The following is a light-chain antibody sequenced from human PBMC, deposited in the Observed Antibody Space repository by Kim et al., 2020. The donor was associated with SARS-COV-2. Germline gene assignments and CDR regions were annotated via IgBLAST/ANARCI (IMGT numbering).Light chain of an antibody. CDR1: KLGDKY. V-gene: IGLV3-1*01. J-gene: IGLJ1*01. CDR2: KDS. CDR3: QAWDSSTGV. Sequence: VSPGQTASITCSGDKLGDKYACWYQQKPGQAPVLVIYKDSKRPSGIPERFSGSNAGNTATLTISGTQAMDEADYYCQAWDSSTGVFGTGTKVTVL.